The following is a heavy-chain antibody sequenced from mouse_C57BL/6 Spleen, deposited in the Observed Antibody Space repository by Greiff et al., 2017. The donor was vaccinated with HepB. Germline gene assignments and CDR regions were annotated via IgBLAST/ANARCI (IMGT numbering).Heavy chain of an antibody. D-gene: IGHD2-5*01. CDR3: ARKRYYSNYFDY. CDR1: GYAFSSYW. J-gene: IGHJ2*01. CDR2: IYPGDGDT. V-gene: IGHV1-80*01. Sequence: VQGVESGAELVKPGASVKISCKASGYAFSSYWMNWVKQRPGKGLEWIGQIYPGDGDTNYNGKFKGKATLTADKSSSTAYMQLSSLTSEDSAVYFCARKRYYSNYFDYWGQGTTLTVSS.